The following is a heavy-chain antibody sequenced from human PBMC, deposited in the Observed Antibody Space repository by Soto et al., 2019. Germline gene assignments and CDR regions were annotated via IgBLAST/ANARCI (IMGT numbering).Heavy chain of an antibody. CDR2: IIPIFGTA. V-gene: IGHV1-69*13. Sequence: SVKVSCKASGGTFSSYAISWVRQAPGQGHEWMGGIIPIFGTANYAQKFQGRVTITADESTSTAYMELSSLRSEDTAVYYCARDGGWGGRDSSSWYGLHYYYYYGMDVWGQGNTVTVSS. D-gene: IGHD6-13*01. CDR1: GGTFSSYA. J-gene: IGHJ6*02. CDR3: ARDGGWGGRDSSSWYGLHYYYYYGMDV.